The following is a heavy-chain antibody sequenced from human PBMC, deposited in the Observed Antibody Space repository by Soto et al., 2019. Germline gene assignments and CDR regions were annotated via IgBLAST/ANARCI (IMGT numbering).Heavy chain of an antibody. J-gene: IGHJ4*02. CDR1: GFTFSNAW. CDR3: TTIPYGDYDVRFDY. Sequence: EVQLVESGGGLVKPGGSLRLSCAASGFTFSNAWMSWVRQAPGKGLEWVGRIKSKTDGGTTDYAAPVKGRFTISRDDSKNTLYLQMNSLKTEDTAVYYCTTIPYGDYDVRFDYWGQGTLVTVSS. V-gene: IGHV3-15*01. D-gene: IGHD4-17*01. CDR2: IKSKTDGGTT.